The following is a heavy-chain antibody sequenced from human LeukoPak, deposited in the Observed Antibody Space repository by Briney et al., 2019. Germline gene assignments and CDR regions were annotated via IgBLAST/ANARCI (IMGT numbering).Heavy chain of an antibody. CDR3: ARARFLGITGTAPPLLDY. D-gene: IGHD1-20*01. Sequence: SETLSLTCAVYGGSFSGYYWSWIRQPPGKGLEWIGEINHSGSTNYNPSLKSRVTISVDTSKNQFSLKLSSVTAADTAVYYCARARFLGITGTAPPLLDYWGQGTLVTVSS. V-gene: IGHV4-34*01. J-gene: IGHJ4*02. CDR2: INHSGST. CDR1: GGSFSGYY.